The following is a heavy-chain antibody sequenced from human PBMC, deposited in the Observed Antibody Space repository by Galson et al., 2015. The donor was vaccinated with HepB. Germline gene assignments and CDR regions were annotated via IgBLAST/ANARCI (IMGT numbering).Heavy chain of an antibody. CDR1: GFTFSNYA. V-gene: IGHV3-30*04. J-gene: IGHJ6*02. D-gene: IGHD6-6*01. Sequence: SLRLSCAASGFTFSNYAMHWVRQAPGKGLEWVAVISSDESNEYYADSVEGRFTISRDNSKNTLYLQMHSLTPEDTAVYYCARKYTDYYYGLDVWGQGTTVTVSS. CDR2: ISSDESNE. CDR3: ARKYTDYYYGLDV.